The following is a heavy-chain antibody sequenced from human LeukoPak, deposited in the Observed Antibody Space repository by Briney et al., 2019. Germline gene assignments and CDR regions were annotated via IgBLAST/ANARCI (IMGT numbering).Heavy chain of an antibody. CDR3: ARDETYYYDSSGYYFDY. V-gene: IGHV3-7*03. D-gene: IGHD3-22*01. CDR2: IKQDGSEK. CDR1: GFTFSSNW. J-gene: IGHJ4*02. Sequence: GGSLRLSCAASGFTFSSNWMSWVRQAPGKGLEWVANIKQDGSEKYYVDSVKGRFTISRDNAKNLLFLQMNSLRAEDTAVYYCARDETYYYDSSGYYFDYWGQGTLVTVSS.